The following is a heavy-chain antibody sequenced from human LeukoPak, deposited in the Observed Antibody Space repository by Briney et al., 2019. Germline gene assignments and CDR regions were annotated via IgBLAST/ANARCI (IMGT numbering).Heavy chain of an antibody. D-gene: IGHD3-3*01. J-gene: IGHJ6*02. CDR1: GYTFTSYG. Sequence: ASVKVSCKASGYTFTSYGISWVRQAPGQGLEWMGWISAYNGNTNYAQKLQGRVTMTTDTSTSTAYMELRSLRSDDTAVYYCARGIGDRYDSWSGYYLGSRMDVWGQGTTVTVSS. V-gene: IGHV1-18*01. CDR2: ISAYNGNT. CDR3: ARGIGDRYDSWSGYYLGSRMDV.